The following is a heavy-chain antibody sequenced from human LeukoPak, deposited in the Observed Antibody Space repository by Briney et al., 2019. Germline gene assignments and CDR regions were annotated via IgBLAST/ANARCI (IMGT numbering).Heavy chain of an antibody. CDR2: IGSYNGDT. CDR1: GYTFSSHG. V-gene: IGHV1-18*01. J-gene: IGHJ3*02. D-gene: IGHD2-2*01. CDR3: ARGTRFCSSSTCYSDGFDI. Sequence: ASVKVSCKASGYTFSSHGISWVRQAPGQGPEWVGWIGSYNGDTKYAQKLQDRVTMTTDTSTSTAYMELRGLTSDDTAVYYCARGTRFCSSSTCYSDGFDIWGQGTMVTVSS.